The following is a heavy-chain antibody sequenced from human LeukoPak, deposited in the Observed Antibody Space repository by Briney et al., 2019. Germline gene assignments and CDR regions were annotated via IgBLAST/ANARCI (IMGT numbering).Heavy chain of an antibody. V-gene: IGHV3-49*03. CDR3: TRNTVTVHFDY. D-gene: IGHD4-17*01. Sequence: GGSLRLSCSASAFTFDDYAVSWFRQAPGKGLEWVGFIRSKAFGGTPEYAASVRGRFTISRDDSKSIAYPQMNSLKTEDTAVYYCTRNTVTVHFDYWSQGTLVTVSS. CDR2: IRSKAFGGTP. CDR1: AFTFDDYA. J-gene: IGHJ4*02.